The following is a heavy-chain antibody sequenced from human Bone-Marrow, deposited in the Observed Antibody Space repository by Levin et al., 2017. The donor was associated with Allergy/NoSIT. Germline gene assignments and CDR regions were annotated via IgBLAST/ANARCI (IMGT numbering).Heavy chain of an antibody. CDR3: ARDSRDYLDDFDI. CDR1: GGSISSGGYY. Sequence: LRLSCTVSGGSISSGGYYWSWIRQHPGKGLEWIGYIYYSGSTYYNPSLKSRVTISVDTSKNQFSLKLSSVTAAETAVYYCARDSRDYLDDFDIWGQGTMVTVSS. J-gene: IGHJ3*02. CDR2: IYYSGST. V-gene: IGHV4-31*03. D-gene: IGHD2/OR15-2a*01.